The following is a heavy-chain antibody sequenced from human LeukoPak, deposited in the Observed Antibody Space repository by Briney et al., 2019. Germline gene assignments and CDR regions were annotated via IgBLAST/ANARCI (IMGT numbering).Heavy chain of an antibody. CDR1: GFTFSNYT. D-gene: IGHD4-17*01. Sequence: GGSLRLSCSASGFTFSNYTMHWVRQAPGKGLEWVSYIHSSGSTIYYADSVKDRFTNSRDNAKNSLYLQMNSLRDEDTAVYYCARDHWGNRGDYDFDYWGQGTLVTVSS. J-gene: IGHJ4*02. CDR2: IHSSGSTI. V-gene: IGHV3-48*02. CDR3: ARDHWGNRGDYDFDY.